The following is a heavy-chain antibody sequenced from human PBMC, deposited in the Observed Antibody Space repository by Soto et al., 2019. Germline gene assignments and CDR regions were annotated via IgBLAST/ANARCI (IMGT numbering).Heavy chain of an antibody. CDR3: VRIRYQLPSSVLWLDP. CDR1: GGFLSESY. D-gene: IGHD3-16*01. J-gene: IGHJ5*02. CDR2: INHVGGT. Sequence: PSETLSLTSAVYGGFLSESYWTWIRHPPGKGLEWIGEINHVGGTNYNPSLKSRVTTSVDTSQNQFSLRLISVTAADTAMYFCVRIRYQLPSSVLWLDPWGQGTPVTVSS. V-gene: IGHV4-34*01.